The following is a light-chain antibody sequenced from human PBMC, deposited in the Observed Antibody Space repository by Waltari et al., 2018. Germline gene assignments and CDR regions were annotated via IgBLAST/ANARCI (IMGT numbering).Light chain of an antibody. CDR2: QGT. Sequence: SYELTQPPSVSVSPGQTARITCSGDILTKQNAYWYQQKPGQAPVLVIYQGTERPSGIPERFSGSRSVTVVTLTISGVQADDEADYYCQSADSYGASWVFGGGTKLTVL. J-gene: IGLJ3*02. V-gene: IGLV3-25*03. CDR1: ILTKQN. CDR3: QSADSYGASWV.